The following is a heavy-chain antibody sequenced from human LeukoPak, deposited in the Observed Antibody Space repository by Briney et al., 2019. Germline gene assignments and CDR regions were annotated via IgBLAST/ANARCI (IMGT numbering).Heavy chain of an antibody. CDR1: GFTFSDSY. V-gene: IGHV3-11*01. J-gene: IGHJ4*02. Sequence: GGSLRLSCAASGFTFSDSYMSWIRLAPGKGLEWVSYISSSGYTIYYADSVKGRFTISRDNAKNSLYLQMNSLRAEDTAVYYCAIFGSSSQYFDYWGQGTLVTVSS. CDR3: AIFGSSSQYFDY. D-gene: IGHD6-6*01. CDR2: ISSSGYTI.